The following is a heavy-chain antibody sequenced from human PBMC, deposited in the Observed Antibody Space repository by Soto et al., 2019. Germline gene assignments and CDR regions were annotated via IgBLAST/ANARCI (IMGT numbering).Heavy chain of an antibody. J-gene: IGHJ4*02. CDR2: IKQDGSEK. Sequence: GGSLRLSCAASGFTFSSYWMSWVRQAPGKGLEWVANIKQDGSEKYYVDSVKGRFTISRDNAKNSLYLQMNSLRAEDTAVYYCARTPAYCGGDCYYDYWGQGTLVTVSS. D-gene: IGHD2-21*01. CDR1: GFTFSSYW. CDR3: ARTPAYCGGDCYYDY. V-gene: IGHV3-7*01.